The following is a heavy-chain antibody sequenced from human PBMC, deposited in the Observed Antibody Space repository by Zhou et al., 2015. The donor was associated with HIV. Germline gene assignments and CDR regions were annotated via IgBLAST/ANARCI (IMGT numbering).Heavy chain of an antibody. CDR2: IIPVYDIT. Sequence: QVQLVQSGAEVKKPGSSVKVSCKDSGGSFSRYAMNWVRQAPRQGLEWMGAIIPVYDITNYAQKFQGRVTITADESTNTAFMELSSLRSEDTAIYFCARGHAYFARRMESTFYFKRNHLDVWGQGSQVVVS. CDR1: GGSFSRYA. J-gene: IGHJ4*02. V-gene: IGHV1-69*12. D-gene: IGHD2/OR15-2a*01. CDR3: ARGHAYFARRMESTFYFKRNHLDV.